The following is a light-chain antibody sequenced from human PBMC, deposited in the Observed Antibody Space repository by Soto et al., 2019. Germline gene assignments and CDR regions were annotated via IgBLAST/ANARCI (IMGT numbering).Light chain of an antibody. V-gene: IGKV1-5*03. Sequence: DIQMTQSPSTLSASVGDRVTITCRASQSISRWLAWYHQKPGKAPKLLIYKASSLESGVPSRFSGSGSGTEFTLTISSLQPDDFATYYCQKYNSYSPYTFGQGTKLEIK. J-gene: IGKJ2*01. CDR3: QKYNSYSPYT. CDR1: QSISRW. CDR2: KAS.